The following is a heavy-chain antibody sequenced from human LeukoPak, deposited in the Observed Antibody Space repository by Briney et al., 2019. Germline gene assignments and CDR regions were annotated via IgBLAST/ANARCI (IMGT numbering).Heavy chain of an antibody. CDR2: INWNGGST. CDR1: GFTFDDYG. J-gene: IGHJ6*03. Sequence: GGSLRLSCAASGFTFDDYGMSWVRQAPGKGLEWVSGINWNGGSTDYADSVKGRFTISRDNAKNSLYLQMNSLRAEDTALYYCARASLCSGGSCYSGYYYYMDVWSKGTTVTVSS. D-gene: IGHD2-15*01. CDR3: ARASLCSGGSCYSGYYYYMDV. V-gene: IGHV3-20*04.